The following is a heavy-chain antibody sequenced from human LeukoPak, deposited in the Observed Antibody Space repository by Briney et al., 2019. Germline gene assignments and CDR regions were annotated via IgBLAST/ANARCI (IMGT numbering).Heavy chain of an antibody. CDR3: ARVVYCSGGSCHIFAFDI. Sequence: GGSLRLSCAASGFTFSSYGMHWVRQAPGKGLEWVAVIWYDGSNKYYADSVKGRFTISRDNAKHSLYLQANSLRAEDTAVYYCARVVYCSGGSCHIFAFDIWGQGTMVTVSS. V-gene: IGHV3-33*01. D-gene: IGHD2-15*01. CDR1: GFTFSSYG. CDR2: IWYDGSNK. J-gene: IGHJ3*02.